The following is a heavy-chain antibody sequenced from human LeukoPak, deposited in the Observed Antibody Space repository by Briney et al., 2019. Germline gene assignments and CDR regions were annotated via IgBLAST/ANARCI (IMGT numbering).Heavy chain of an antibody. CDR3: ATELGSGRLWNPHYFDY. D-gene: IGHD3-3*01. V-gene: IGHV1-24*01. Sequence: GESLKVSCQVSGYTLTELSMHWVRQAPGKGLEWMGGFDPEDGETIYAQKSQGRVTMTEDTSTDTAYMELSSLRSEDTAVYYCATELGSGRLWNPHYFDYWGQGTLVTVSS. CDR1: GYTLTELS. CDR2: FDPEDGET. J-gene: IGHJ4*02.